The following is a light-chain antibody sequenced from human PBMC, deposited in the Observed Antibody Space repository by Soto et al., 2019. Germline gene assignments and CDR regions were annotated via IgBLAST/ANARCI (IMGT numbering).Light chain of an antibody. J-gene: IGKJ2*01. CDR3: QQYHTYLYT. V-gene: IGKV1-5*03. Sequence: DIKMTQSPSSLVASVGDRVTITCRASQSLGGWLAWYQQKPGEAPKLLIYKASTLENGVPSRCSGSGSGTEFTLTSRSPQPDDSATDLCQQYHTYLYTFGQGTKLDI. CDR2: KAS. CDR1: QSLGGW.